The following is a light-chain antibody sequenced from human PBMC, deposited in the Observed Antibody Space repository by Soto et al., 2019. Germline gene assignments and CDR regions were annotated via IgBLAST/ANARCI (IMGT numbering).Light chain of an antibody. Sequence: DIQMTQSPSSLSASVGDRVTITCQASQDISTYLNWYQQKPGQAPKLLIYVASLLQSGVPSRFSGSGSGTDFTLTISGLQPEDFATYYCQQSYDTVAITFGQGTRLEIK. V-gene: IGKV1-39*01. CDR3: QQSYDTVAIT. CDR1: QDISTY. CDR2: VAS. J-gene: IGKJ5*01.